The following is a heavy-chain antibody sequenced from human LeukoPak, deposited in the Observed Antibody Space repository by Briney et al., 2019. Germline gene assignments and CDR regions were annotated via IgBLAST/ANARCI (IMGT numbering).Heavy chain of an antibody. V-gene: IGHV3-7*01. D-gene: IGHD2-2*01. CDR3: ATFSAAES. Sequence: GGSLRLSCETSGFTFRGYWMTWVRQPPGKGLEWVATIKEDGSEKYYVDSVKGRFTISRDDAENSLYLQMGCLRAEDTAVYYCATFSAAESWGQGTLVTVSS. J-gene: IGHJ5*02. CDR1: GFTFRGYW. CDR2: IKEDGSEK.